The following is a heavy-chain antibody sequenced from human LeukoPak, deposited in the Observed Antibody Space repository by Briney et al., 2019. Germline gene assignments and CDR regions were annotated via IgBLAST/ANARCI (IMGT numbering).Heavy chain of an antibody. CDR1: GGSISSSSYY. CDR2: INHSGST. Sequence: TSETLSLTCTVSGGSISSSSYYWSWIRQPPGKGLEWIGEINHSGSTNYNPSLKRRVTISVDTSKNQFSLKLISVTAADTAVYYCARAQFGVVEGTGFDPWGQGTLVTVSS. J-gene: IGHJ5*02. D-gene: IGHD3-3*01. CDR3: ARAQFGVVEGTGFDP. V-gene: IGHV4-39*07.